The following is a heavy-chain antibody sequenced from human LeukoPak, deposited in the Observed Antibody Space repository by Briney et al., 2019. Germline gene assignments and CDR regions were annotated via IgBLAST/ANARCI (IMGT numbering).Heavy chain of an antibody. CDR2: IIPIFPKT. CDR3: ARDPKVIVVPDSRNDRNDP. J-gene: IGHJ5*02. CDR1: GDTFGNYA. Sequence: SVKVSCTASGDTFGNYAINWVRQAPGQGLEWMGRIIPIFPKTDYAQKFQGRVTITADKSTSTAYLELSSLSSEDTAVYYCARDPKVIVVPDSRNDRNDPWGQGTLVTVSS. D-gene: IGHD1-1*01. V-gene: IGHV1-69*04.